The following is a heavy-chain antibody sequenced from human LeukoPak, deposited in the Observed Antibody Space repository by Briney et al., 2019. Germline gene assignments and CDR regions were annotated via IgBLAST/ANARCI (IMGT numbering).Heavy chain of an antibody. CDR1: GGSISSYY. J-gene: IGHJ4*02. CDR2: IYYSGST. Sequence: SETLSLTCTVSGGSISSYYWSWIRQPPGKGLEWIGYIYYSGSTNYNPSLKSRVTISVDTSQTQFPLKLSSVTAADPAVYYCASQGPALRYFPTHFDYWGQGTLVTVSS. V-gene: IGHV4-59*08. D-gene: IGHD3-9*01. CDR3: ASQGPALRYFPTHFDY.